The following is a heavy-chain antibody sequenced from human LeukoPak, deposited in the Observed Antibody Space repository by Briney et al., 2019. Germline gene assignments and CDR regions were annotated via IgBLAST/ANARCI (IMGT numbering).Heavy chain of an antibody. CDR3: ARASSSWSTYWYFDL. CDR1: GGTFSSYA. V-gene: IGHV1-69*01. D-gene: IGHD6-13*01. Sequence: GASVKVSCKASGGTFSSYAISWVRQAPGRGLEWMGGIIPIFGTANYAQKFQGRVTITADESTSTAYMELSSLRSEDTAVYYCARASSSWSTYWYFDLWGRGTLVTVSS. J-gene: IGHJ2*01. CDR2: IIPIFGTA.